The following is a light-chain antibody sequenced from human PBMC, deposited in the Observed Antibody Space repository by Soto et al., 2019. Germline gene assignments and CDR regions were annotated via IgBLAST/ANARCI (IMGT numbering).Light chain of an antibody. V-gene: IGLV2-14*03. Sequence: QSVLTQPASVSGSPGQSITISCTGTSSDVGGYHYVSWYQHHPGKAPKLMIYDVSNRPSGVSDRFSGSKSGNTASLAISGLRAEDEADYFCSSSTSTSTLVFGGGTKVTVL. J-gene: IGLJ3*02. CDR3: SSSTSTSTLV. CDR1: SSDVGGYHY. CDR2: DVS.